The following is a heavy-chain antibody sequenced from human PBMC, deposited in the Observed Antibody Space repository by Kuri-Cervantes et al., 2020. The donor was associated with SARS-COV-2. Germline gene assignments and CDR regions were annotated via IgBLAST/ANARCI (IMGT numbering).Heavy chain of an antibody. Sequence: KVSCKGSGYSFTSYWIGWVRQMPGKGLEWMGIIYPGDSDTRYSPSFQGQVTISADKSISTAYLQWSSLKASDTAMYYCARRHAIYYDILTGYGDYFDYWGQGTRVTGAS. CDR3: ARRHAIYYDILTGYGDYFDY. CDR2: IYPGDSDT. D-gene: IGHD3-9*01. CDR1: GYSFTSYW. J-gene: IGHJ4*02. V-gene: IGHV5-51*01.